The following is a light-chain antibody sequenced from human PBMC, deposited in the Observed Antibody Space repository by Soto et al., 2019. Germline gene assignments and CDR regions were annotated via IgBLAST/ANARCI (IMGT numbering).Light chain of an antibody. J-gene: IGLJ3*02. Sequence: QSALTQPASVSGSPGQSITISCTGTSSDVGGYNYVSWYQQHPGTAPKLLISRNNNRPSGVPDRFSGSKSGTSASLAIAGLQAEDEADYYCQSYDSSLSIWVFGGGTKLTVL. CDR3: QSYDSSLSIWV. CDR2: RNN. CDR1: SSDVGGYNY. V-gene: IGLV2-14*01.